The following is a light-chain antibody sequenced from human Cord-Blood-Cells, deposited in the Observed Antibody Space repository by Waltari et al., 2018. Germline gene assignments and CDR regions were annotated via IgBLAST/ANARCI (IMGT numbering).Light chain of an antibody. J-gene: IGLJ2*01. CDR2: DVS. CDR3: CSYAGSYTFVV. V-gene: IGLV2-11*01. CDR1: SSDVGGYNY. Sequence: QSAPTQPRSVSGSPGQSVTISCTGTSSDVGGYNYISWYQQHPGKAPKLMIYDVSKRPSGVPDRFSGSKSGNTASPTISGLQAEDEADYYCCSYAGSYTFVVFGGGTKLTVL.